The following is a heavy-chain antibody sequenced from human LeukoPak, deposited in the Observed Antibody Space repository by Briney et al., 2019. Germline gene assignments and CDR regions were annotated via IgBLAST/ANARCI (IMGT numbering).Heavy chain of an antibody. CDR1: GYPISSGSY. CDR3: ARVGGPFDA. V-gene: IGHV4-38-2*01. J-gene: IGHJ5*02. Sequence: SETLSLTCAVSGYPISSGSYWGWIRQPPGKGLEWIGSIYHSGSTYYYPSLKSRVTISVDTSKNQFSLKVSSVTAADTAVYYCARVGGPFDAWGQGTLVTVSS. CDR2: IYHSGST.